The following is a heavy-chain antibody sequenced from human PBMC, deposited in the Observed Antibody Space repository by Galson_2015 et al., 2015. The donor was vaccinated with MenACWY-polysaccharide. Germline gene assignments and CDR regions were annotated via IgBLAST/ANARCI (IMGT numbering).Heavy chain of an antibody. CDR3: AGAPIKNYDVWGGHYHPDY. D-gene: IGHD3-3*01. J-gene: IGHJ4*02. Sequence: SLRLSCAASGFTFSSYGMHWVRQAPGKGLEWVAVIWYDGSNKYYADSVKGRFTISRDNSKNTLYLQMNSLRAENTAVYYCAGAPIKNYDVWGGHYHPDYWGQGTLVTVSS. V-gene: IGHV3-33*01. CDR2: IWYDGSNK. CDR1: GFTFSSYG.